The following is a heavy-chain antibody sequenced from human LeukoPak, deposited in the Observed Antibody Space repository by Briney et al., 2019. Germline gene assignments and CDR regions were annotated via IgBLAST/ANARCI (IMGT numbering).Heavy chain of an antibody. CDR2: IYYSGST. CDR1: GGSISSYY. D-gene: IGHD2-2*01. V-gene: IGHV4-59*01. CDR3: ATALYCSSTSCSSFDY. J-gene: IGHJ4*02. Sequence: SETLSLTCTVSGGSISSYYWSWIRQPPGKGLEWIGYIYYSGSTNYNPSLKSRVTISVDTSKNQFSLKLSSATAADTAVYYCATALYCSSTSCSSFDYWGQGTLVTVSS.